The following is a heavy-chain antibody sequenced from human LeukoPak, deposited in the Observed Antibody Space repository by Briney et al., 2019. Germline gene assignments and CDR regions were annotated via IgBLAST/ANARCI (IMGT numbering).Heavy chain of an antibody. CDR3: ARARGDSQPASRYFEY. D-gene: IGHD2-2*01. V-gene: IGHV3-30*03. CDR2: IGGDGGER. J-gene: IGHJ4*02. CDR1: GFTFNSYV. Sequence: GGSLRLSCAGSGFTFNSYVMHWVRQAPGKGPEWVALIGGDGGERYYGESVKGRFTISRGNSKNTLYVQMNSLRPEDTAIYYCARARGDSQPASRYFEYWGQGVPVTVSS.